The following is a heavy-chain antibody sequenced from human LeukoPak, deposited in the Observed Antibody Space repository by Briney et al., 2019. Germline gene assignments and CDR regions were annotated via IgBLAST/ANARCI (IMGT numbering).Heavy chain of an antibody. D-gene: IGHD5-24*01. V-gene: IGHV4-34*01. J-gene: IGHJ4*02. Sequence: SVTLSLTCAVYGESFSGYYWSWIRQPPGKGLEWIGEINHSGSTNYNPSLKSRVTISVDTSKNQFSLKLSSVTAADTAVYYCARGRGYNSFDYWGQGTLVTVSS. CDR2: INHSGST. CDR1: GESFSGYY. CDR3: ARGRGYNSFDY.